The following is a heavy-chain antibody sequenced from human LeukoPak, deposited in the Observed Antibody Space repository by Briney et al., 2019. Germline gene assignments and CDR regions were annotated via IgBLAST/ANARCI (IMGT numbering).Heavy chain of an antibody. CDR3: ARDGWFGEFDY. D-gene: IGHD3-10*01. CDR1: GFTFSSYS. CDR2: ISSSSSYI. V-gene: IGHV3-21*01. Sequence: GGSLRLSCAASGFTFSSYSMNWVRRAPGKGLEWVSSISSSSSYIYYADSVKGRFTISRDNAKNSPYLQMNSLRAEDTAVYYCARDGWFGEFDYWGQGTLVTVSS. J-gene: IGHJ4*02.